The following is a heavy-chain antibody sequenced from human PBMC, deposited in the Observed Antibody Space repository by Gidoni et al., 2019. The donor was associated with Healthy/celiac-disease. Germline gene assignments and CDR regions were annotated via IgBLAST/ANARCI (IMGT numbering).Heavy chain of an antibody. V-gene: IGHV4-34*01. CDR2: INHSGST. Sequence: QVQLQPWGAGLLKPSETLSLTCAVYGGSFSGYYWSWIRQPPGKGLEWIGEINHSGSTNYNPSLKSRVTISVDTSKNQFSLKLSSVTAADTAVYYCARGGGPPWRGYDFWSGYYTRGAFDIWGQGTMVTVSS. CDR1: GGSFSGYY. CDR3: ARGGGPPWRGYDFWSGYYTRGAFDI. J-gene: IGHJ3*02. D-gene: IGHD3-3*01.